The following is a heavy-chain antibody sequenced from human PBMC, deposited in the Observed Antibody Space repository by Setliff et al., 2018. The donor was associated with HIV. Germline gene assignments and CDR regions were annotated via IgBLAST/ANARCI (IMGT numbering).Heavy chain of an antibody. Sequence: ASVKVSCKASGYTFSTYDFNWVRQATGQGLEWMGWMNPKSGSTSYAQKFQGRVTMTRDTSTSTVYMELSSLRSEDTAVYYCARTYYNFWSGDYYYYGMDVWGQGTTVTVSS. CDR3: ARTYYNFWSGDYYYYGMDV. CDR1: GYTFSTYD. CDR2: MNPKSGST. V-gene: IGHV1-8*01. D-gene: IGHD3-3*01. J-gene: IGHJ6*02.